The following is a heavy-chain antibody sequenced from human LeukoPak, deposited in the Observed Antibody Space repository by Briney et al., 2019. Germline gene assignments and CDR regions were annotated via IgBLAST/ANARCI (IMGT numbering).Heavy chain of an antibody. CDR3: ARDTGGFGELSGPIDY. Sequence: ASVKVSCKASGYSFTDYYLQWVRQAPGQGLEWMGWINPNTGGAYSAQKFQGRVTLTRDTPISTVYMELSSLRSDDTAVYYCARDTGGFGELSGPIDYLGQGTLVTVSS. J-gene: IGHJ4*02. D-gene: IGHD3-10*01. CDR1: GYSFTDYY. V-gene: IGHV1-2*02. CDR2: INPNTGGA.